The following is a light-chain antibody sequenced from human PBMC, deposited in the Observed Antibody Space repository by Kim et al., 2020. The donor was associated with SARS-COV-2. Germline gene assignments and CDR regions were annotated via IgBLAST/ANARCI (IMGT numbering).Light chain of an antibody. J-gene: IGKJ1*01. Sequence: ASVGDIVTYTCRASQRISTWLAWYQQKPGKAPKLLIYKASSLESGVPSRFSGSGSGTEFTLTISSLQPDDFATYYCQQYNSYSQTFGQGTKVEIK. CDR1: QRISTW. V-gene: IGKV1-5*03. CDR3: QQYNSYSQT. CDR2: KAS.